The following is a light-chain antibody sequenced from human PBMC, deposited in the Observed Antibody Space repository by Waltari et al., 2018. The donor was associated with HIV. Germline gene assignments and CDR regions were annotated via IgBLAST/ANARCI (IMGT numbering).Light chain of an antibody. J-gene: IGLJ2*01. CDR1: TSDIGKNH. Sequence: QSVLTQSPSVSAAPGQKVTISCYGSTSDIGKNHVSWYQQFPGRATKLLIHENENRPSVIPGRFAGSKFGTAATLDSTGLQTGDEAVYFCATWDSSLRTVIYGGGTNLTVL. CDR2: ENE. CDR3: ATWDSSLRTVI. V-gene: IGLV1-51*02.